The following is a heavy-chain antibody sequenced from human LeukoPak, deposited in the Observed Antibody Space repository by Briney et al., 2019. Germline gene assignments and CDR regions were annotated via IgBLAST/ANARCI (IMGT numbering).Heavy chain of an antibody. Sequence: ASVKVSCKTSGYTFSGYYIHWVRQAPGQGLEWMGWINPNSGGTNYAQKFQGRVTMTRDTSISTAYMELRGLRSDDTAVYYCARGDDNGDYEAIDWGQGTLVTVSS. CDR1: GYTFSGYY. CDR3: ARGDDNGDYEAID. CDR2: INPNSGGT. J-gene: IGHJ4*02. V-gene: IGHV1-2*02. D-gene: IGHD4-17*01.